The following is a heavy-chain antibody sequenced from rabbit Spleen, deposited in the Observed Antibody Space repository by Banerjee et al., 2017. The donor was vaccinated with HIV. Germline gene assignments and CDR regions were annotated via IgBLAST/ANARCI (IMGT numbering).Heavy chain of an antibody. D-gene: IGHD6-1*01. CDR1: GFDFNRNL. Sequence: QSLEESGGDLVKPGASLTLTCTAAGFDFNRNLMYWVRQAPGKGLEWIACIDAGSSGFTYHASWAKGRFTISKTSSTTVTLQVTSLTAADTATYFCASAYSDVYFNLWGPGTLVTVS. V-gene: IGHV1S40*01. CDR2: IDAGSSGFT. J-gene: IGHJ4*01. CDR3: ASAYSDVYFNL.